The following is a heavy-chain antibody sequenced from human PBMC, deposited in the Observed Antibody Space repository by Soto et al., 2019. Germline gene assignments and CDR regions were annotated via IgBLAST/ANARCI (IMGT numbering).Heavy chain of an antibody. J-gene: IGHJ4*02. CDR1: GFTFSDHY. Sequence: EVQLAESGGGLVQPGGSLRLSCAASGFTFSDHYMDWVRQAPGKGLEWVGRSRDKVHSHTTEYAASVKGRFTISRGDTENSLYLQMNSLKTEDTAVYYGARGVGSTGYFDYWGQGTLVTVSS. D-gene: IGHD4-17*01. CDR3: ARGVGSTGYFDY. CDR2: SRDKVHSHTT. V-gene: IGHV3-72*01.